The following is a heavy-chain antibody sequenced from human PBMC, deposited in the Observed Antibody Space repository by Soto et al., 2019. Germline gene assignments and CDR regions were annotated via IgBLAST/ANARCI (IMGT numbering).Heavy chain of an antibody. Sequence: SETLSLTCTVSGGSVSSYYWSWIRQSPGKGLEWIGYIYYSGSTYYNPSLKSRVTISVDTSKNQFSLKLSSVTAADTAVYYCARDLSSLGRGAFDIWGQGTMVTVSS. V-gene: IGHV4-59*02. CDR3: ARDLSSLGRGAFDI. J-gene: IGHJ3*02. CDR1: GGSVSSYY. CDR2: IYYSGST. D-gene: IGHD3-10*01.